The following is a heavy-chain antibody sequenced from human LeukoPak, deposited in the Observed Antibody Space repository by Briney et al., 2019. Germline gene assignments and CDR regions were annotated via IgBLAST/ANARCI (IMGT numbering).Heavy chain of an antibody. CDR2: IKQDGSEK. CDR1: GFTFSSYA. V-gene: IGHV3-7*01. D-gene: IGHD3-22*01. Sequence: GGSLRLSCVVSGFTFSSYAMSWVRQAPGKGLEWVANIKQDGSEKYYVDSVKGRFTISRDNAKNSLYLQMNSLRAEDTAVYYCARDRPYYYDSSGYYPDAFDIWGQGTMVTVSS. J-gene: IGHJ3*02. CDR3: ARDRPYYYDSSGYYPDAFDI.